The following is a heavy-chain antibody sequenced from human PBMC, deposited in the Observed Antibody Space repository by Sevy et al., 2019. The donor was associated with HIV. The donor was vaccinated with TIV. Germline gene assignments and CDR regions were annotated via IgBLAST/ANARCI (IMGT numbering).Heavy chain of an antibody. J-gene: IGHJ5*02. V-gene: IGHV3-30-3*01. CDR2: ISYDGSNK. Sequence: GGSLRLSCAASGFTFSSYAMYWVRQAPGKGLEWVAVISYDGSNKYYADSVKGRFTISRDNSKNTLYLQVKSLRTEDTAVYYCARDQHDYAGNLRTGWFDPWGQGTLVTVSS. D-gene: IGHD4-17*01. CDR3: ARDQHDYAGNLRTGWFDP. CDR1: GFTFSSYA.